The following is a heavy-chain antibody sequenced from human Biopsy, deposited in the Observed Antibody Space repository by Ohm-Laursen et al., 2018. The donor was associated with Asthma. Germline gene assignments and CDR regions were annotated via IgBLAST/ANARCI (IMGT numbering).Heavy chain of an antibody. J-gene: IGHJ4*02. D-gene: IGHD2-2*01. CDR3: ARKAGSCISRTCYSLDF. CDR1: GGTFNTCV. V-gene: IGHV1-69*13. Sequence: SVRVSCESLGGTFNTCVIGFVRQAPGQGLEWMGGINSVFGTTTYPQKFQDRVTITADDSTSTVYMELSSLRSEDTAVYYCARKAGSCISRTCYSLDFWGQGTLVTVSS. CDR2: INSVFGTT.